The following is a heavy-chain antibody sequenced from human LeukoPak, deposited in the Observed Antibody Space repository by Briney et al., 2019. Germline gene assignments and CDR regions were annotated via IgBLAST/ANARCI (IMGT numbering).Heavy chain of an antibody. D-gene: IGHD3-3*01. Sequence: GGSLRLSCAVSGFAFSSYSMNWVRRAPGKGLEWVSYIGSSVSTRYCADSVKGRFTISRDNGKHSLYLQMNSLRAEDTAVYYCAREGSDFWSGYSKGYFDYWGQGTLVTVSS. J-gene: IGHJ4*02. CDR1: GFAFSSYS. CDR2: IGSSVSTR. V-gene: IGHV3-48*01. CDR3: AREGSDFWSGYSKGYFDY.